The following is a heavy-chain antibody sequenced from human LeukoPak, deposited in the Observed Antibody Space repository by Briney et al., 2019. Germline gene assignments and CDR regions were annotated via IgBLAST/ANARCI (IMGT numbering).Heavy chain of an antibody. J-gene: IGHJ1*01. D-gene: IGHD3-10*01. CDR2: MYYSGST. Sequence: PLETLSLTCTVSGGSLSSCSYYWDWIRQPPGKGLEWMATMYYSGSTYYNPSLKSRVTISVDTSKNQFSLKLSSVTAADTAVYYCANYYGSGTYYKYFQHWGQGTLVTVSS. V-gene: IGHV4-39*01. CDR3: ANYYGSGTYYKYFQH. CDR1: GGSLSSCSYY.